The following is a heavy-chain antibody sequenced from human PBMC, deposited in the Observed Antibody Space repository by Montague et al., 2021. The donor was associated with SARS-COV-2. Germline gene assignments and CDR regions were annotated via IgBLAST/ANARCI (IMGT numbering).Heavy chain of an antibody. CDR2: IYHSGTT. CDR3: VREKAGGLRNVFDI. Sequence: SETLSLTCTVSGFSIGSGDYWGWIRQPPRKGLEWIGSIYHSGTTXXNPXXXSRLTMSIDTSTNQFSLRLTPVTAADTAVFFCVREKAGGLRNVFDIWGQGTTVTVSS. CDR1: GFSIGSGDY. J-gene: IGHJ3*02. V-gene: IGHV4-38-2*02.